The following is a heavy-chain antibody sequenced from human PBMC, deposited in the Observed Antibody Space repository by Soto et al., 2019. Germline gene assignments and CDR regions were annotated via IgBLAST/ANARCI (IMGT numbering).Heavy chain of an antibody. D-gene: IGHD1-1*01. V-gene: IGHV4-30-2*01. CDR2: IYHSGST. CDR1: GGSISSGGYS. J-gene: IGHJ4*02. CDR3: ARGTTEEALDY. Sequence: PSETLSLTCAVSGGSISSGGYSWSWIRQPPGKGLEWIGYIYHSGSTYYNPSLKSRVTISVDRSKNQFSLKLSSVTAADTAVYYCARGTTEEALDYWGQGTLVTVSS.